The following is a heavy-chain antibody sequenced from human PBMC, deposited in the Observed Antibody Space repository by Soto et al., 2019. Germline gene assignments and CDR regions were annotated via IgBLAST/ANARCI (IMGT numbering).Heavy chain of an antibody. Sequence: QVQLVQSAAEVKKPGSSVKVSCKASGGTFSSYAISWVRQAPGQGLEWMGGIIPIFGTANYAQKFQGRVTITADESTSTAYMELSSLRSEHTAVYYCAGNDSSGYFGAYYFDYWGQGTLVTVSS. CDR1: GGTFSSYA. J-gene: IGHJ4*02. CDR2: IIPIFGTA. CDR3: AGNDSSGYFGAYYFDY. V-gene: IGHV1-69*01. D-gene: IGHD3-22*01.